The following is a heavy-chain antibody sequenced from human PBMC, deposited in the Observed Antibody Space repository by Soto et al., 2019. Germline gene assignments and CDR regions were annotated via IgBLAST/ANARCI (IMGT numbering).Heavy chain of an antibody. Sequence: GGSLRLSCAASGFTFSNYAMNWVRQAPGKGLEWVSAISGSGTSIYYADSVKGRFTISRDNARNTVYLQMNSLEAEDTAVYYCAKLPWEVAPSWGQGTLVTVSS. CDR3: AKLPWEVAPS. V-gene: IGHV3-23*01. D-gene: IGHD1-26*01. CDR1: GFTFSNYA. J-gene: IGHJ5*02. CDR2: ISGSGTSI.